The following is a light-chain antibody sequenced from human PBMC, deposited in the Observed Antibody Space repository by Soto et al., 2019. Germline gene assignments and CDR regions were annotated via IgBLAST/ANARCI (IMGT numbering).Light chain of an antibody. J-gene: IGKJ5*01. CDR1: QSVSSSY. CDR2: GAS. Sequence: EIVLTQSPGTLSLSPGERATLSCRASQSVSSSYLAWYQQKPGQAPRLLIYGASSRATGIPDRFSGSGSGTDFTLTISRLEPEDFAVYYCQQYVSSPITFRQGTRLEIK. V-gene: IGKV3-20*01. CDR3: QQYVSSPIT.